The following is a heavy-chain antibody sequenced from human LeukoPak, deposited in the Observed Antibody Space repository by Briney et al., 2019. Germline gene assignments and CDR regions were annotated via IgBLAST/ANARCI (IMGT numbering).Heavy chain of an antibody. CDR2: INPNSGGT. V-gene: IGHV1-2*02. CDR3: ARGVKSLTARCSSTSCDNPNWFDP. Sequence: GASVKVSCKASGYTFTGYYMHWVRQAPGQGLEWMGWINPNSGGTNYAQKFQGRATMTRDTSISTAYMELSRLRSDDTAVYYCARGVKSLTARCSSTSCDNPNWFDPWGQGTLVTVSS. J-gene: IGHJ5*02. D-gene: IGHD2-2*01. CDR1: GYTFTGYY.